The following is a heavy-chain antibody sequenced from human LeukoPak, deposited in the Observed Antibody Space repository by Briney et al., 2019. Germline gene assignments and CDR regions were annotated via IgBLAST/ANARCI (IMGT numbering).Heavy chain of an antibody. CDR3: ARSGTKTNGFDY. D-gene: IGHD2-8*01. Sequence: LSETLALTCTVCGGSIRTYYWSWIRQPPGKGLEWIGYIYYSGSTNYSPSLQSRVTISVDTSGNQFSLGLSSVTAADTAMYYCARSGTKTNGFDYWRQGTLVTVSS. CDR2: IYYSGST. J-gene: IGHJ4*02. CDR1: GGSIRTYY. V-gene: IGHV4-59*01.